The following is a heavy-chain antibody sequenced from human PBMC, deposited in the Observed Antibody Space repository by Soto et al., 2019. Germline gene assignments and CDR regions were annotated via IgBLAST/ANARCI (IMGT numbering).Heavy chain of an antibody. J-gene: IGHJ5*02. V-gene: IGHV4-59*08. D-gene: IGHD6-19*01. CDR1: DGYIRGYY. CDR3: ARHGASIAVAGRGDWFDP. Sequence: SETLSHTYTVSDGYIRGYYWGWIRQPPGKGLEWIGYIHYSGSTNYNPSLRSRVTISVDTPKNQFSLKVSSVTAADTAVYYCARHGASIAVAGRGDWFDPWGQGTLVTVSS. CDR2: IHYSGST.